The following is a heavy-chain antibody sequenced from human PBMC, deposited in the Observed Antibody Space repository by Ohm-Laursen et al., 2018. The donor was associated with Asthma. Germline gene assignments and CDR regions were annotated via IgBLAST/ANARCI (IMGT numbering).Heavy chain of an antibody. V-gene: IGHV4-31*03. J-gene: IGHJ4*02. Sequence: SQTLSLTCTVSGGSISSGDYYWTWIRQHPGKGLEWIGNIHYSGSTIYNPSLESRLTISVDTSKNQFSLNLSSVTAADTALYYCARDGRLRGSFDYWGQGTLVTVSS. CDR2: IHYSGST. D-gene: IGHD3-10*01. CDR1: GGSISSGDYY. CDR3: ARDGRLRGSFDY.